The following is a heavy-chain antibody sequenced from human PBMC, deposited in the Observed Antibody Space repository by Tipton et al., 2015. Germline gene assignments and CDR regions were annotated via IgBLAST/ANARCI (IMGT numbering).Heavy chain of an antibody. Sequence: GSLRLSCAASGFTFRTYSMTWVRQAPVKGLEWAAYISSSSSTIYYADSVKGRFTISRDNAKNSLYLQMNSLRDEDTAVYYCAKTGLGLGDFDYWGQGTLVAVS. CDR1: GFTFRTYS. D-gene: IGHD1-26*01. CDR3: AKTGLGLGDFDY. CDR2: ISSSSSTI. V-gene: IGHV3-48*02. J-gene: IGHJ4*02.